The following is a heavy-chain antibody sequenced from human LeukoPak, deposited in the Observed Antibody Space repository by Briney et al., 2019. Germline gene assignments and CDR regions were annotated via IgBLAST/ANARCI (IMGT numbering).Heavy chain of an antibody. CDR1: GGSFSGYY. V-gene: IGHV4-34*01. J-gene: IGHJ5*02. D-gene: IGHD3-3*01. CDR3: ARGPFYYDFWSGYHPNWFDP. Sequence: TASETLSLTCAVYGGSFSGYYWSWIRQPPGKGLEWIGEINHSGSTNYNPSLKSRVTISVDTSKNQFSLKLSSVTAADTAVYYCARGPFYYDFWSGYHPNWFDPWGQGTLVTVSS. CDR2: INHSGST.